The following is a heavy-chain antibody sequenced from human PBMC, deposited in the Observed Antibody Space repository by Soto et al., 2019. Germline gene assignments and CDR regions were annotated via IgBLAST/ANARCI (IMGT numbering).Heavy chain of an antibody. J-gene: IGHJ6*02. V-gene: IGHV3-53*01. CDR1: GFTVSSNY. CDR3: ARVPAIAAAGQLYYYYGMDV. Sequence: PGGSLRLSCAASGFTVSSNYMSWVRQAPGKGLEWVSVIYSGGSTYYADSVKGRFTISRDNSKNTLYLQMNSLRAEDTAVYYCARVPAIAAAGQLYYYYGMDVWGQG. D-gene: IGHD6-13*01. CDR2: IYSGGST.